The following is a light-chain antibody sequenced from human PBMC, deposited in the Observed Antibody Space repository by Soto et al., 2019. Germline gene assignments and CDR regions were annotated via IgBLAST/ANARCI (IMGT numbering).Light chain of an antibody. Sequence: EIVMTQSPATLSVSPGERATLXCRASQSVSSNLAWYQQKPGQAPRLLIYGASTRATGIPARFSGSGSGTEFTLTISSLQSEDFAVYYCQQYNNWPPTWTFGQGTKVDIK. CDR1: QSVSSN. CDR2: GAS. V-gene: IGKV3-15*01. CDR3: QQYNNWPPTWT. J-gene: IGKJ1*01.